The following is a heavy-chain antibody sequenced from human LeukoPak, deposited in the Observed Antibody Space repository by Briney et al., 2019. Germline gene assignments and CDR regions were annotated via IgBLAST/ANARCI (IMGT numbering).Heavy chain of an antibody. D-gene: IGHD6-19*01. J-gene: IGHJ5*02. CDR2: IRHSGTT. Sequence: SETLSLTCTVSGYSISSGYYWGWIRQPPGKGLEWIGTIRHSGTTYYNPSLKSRVTISVDTSKNQFSLKLSSVTAADTAVYYCARGSGRYHWFDPWGQGTLVTVSS. CDR3: ARGSGRYHWFDP. V-gene: IGHV4-38-2*02. CDR1: GYSISSGYY.